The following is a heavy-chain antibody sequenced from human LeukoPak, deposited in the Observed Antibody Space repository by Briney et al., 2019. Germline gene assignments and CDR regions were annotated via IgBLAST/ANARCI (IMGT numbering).Heavy chain of an antibody. CDR2: INPNSGGT. Sequence: GASVKVSCKASGYTFTGYYMHWVRQAPGQGLEWMGWINPNSGGTNYAQKFQGRVTMTRDTSISTAYMELSRLRSDDTAVYYCAREIVGAHGGNWFDPWGQGTLVTVSS. CDR3: AREIVGAHGGNWFDP. CDR1: GYTFTGYY. D-gene: IGHD1-26*01. J-gene: IGHJ5*02. V-gene: IGHV1-2*02.